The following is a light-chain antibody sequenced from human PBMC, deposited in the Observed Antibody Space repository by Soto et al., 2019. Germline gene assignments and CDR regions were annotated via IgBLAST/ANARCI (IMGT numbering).Light chain of an antibody. Sequence: QSALTQPASVSASPGQSITISRTGGKNDIGSSDYVSWYQQHPGKAPKLIIYGVSNRPSGTSDRFSGSKSGNTASLTISGLQADDEADYYCSSSTSSNTLVFGGGTKVTVL. CDR3: SSSTSSNTLV. CDR1: KNDIGSSDY. CDR2: GVS. J-gene: IGLJ3*02. V-gene: IGLV2-14*01.